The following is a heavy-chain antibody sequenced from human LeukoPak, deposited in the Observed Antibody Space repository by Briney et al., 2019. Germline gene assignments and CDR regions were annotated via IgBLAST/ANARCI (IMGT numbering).Heavy chain of an antibody. CDR2: IYYSGST. CDR3: AREIVQNYYYYMDV. V-gene: IGHV4-59*12. D-gene: IGHD2-8*01. CDR1: GGSISSYY. Sequence: SETLSLTCTVSGGSISSYYWSWIRQPPGKGLEWIGYIYYSGSTNYNPSLKSRVTISVDTSKNQFSLKLSSVTAADTAVYYCAREIVQNYYYYMDVWGKGTTVTVSS. J-gene: IGHJ6*03.